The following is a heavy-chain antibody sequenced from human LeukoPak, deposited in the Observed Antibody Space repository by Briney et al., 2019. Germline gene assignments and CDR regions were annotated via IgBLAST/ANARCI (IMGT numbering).Heavy chain of an antibody. V-gene: IGHV4-34*01. CDR1: GGSFSGYY. J-gene: IGHJ5*02. D-gene: IGHD6-19*01. CDR3: ARDRIAVAGTPWFDP. Sequence: SETLSLTCAVYGGSFSGYYWSWIRQPPGKGLEWIGEINHSGSTNYNPSLKSRVTISVDTSKNQFSLKLSSVTAADTAVYYCARDRIAVAGTPWFDPWGQGTLVTVSS. CDR2: INHSGST.